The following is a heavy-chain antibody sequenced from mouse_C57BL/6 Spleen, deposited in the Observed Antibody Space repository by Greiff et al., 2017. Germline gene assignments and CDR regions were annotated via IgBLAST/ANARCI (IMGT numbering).Heavy chain of an antibody. CDR1: GFTFSSYA. V-gene: IGHV5-4*01. Sequence: EVQLVESGGGLVKPGGSLKLSCAASGFTFSSYAMSWVRQTPEKRLEWVATISDGGSYTYYPDNVKGRFTISRDNAKNNLYLQMSHLKSEDTAMYDCARKPCDYDGAFAYWGQGTPVTVAA. D-gene: IGHD2-4*01. CDR3: ARKPCDYDGAFAY. CDR2: ISDGGSYT. J-gene: IGHJ3*01.